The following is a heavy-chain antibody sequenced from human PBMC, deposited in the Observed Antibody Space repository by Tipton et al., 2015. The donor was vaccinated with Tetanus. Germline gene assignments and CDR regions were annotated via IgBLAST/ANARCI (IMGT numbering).Heavy chain of an antibody. CDR1: GGSISSSSFY. CDR2: IYYSGST. V-gene: IGHV4-39*01. D-gene: IGHD2-8*01. J-gene: IGHJ4*02. Sequence: TLSLTCTVSGGSISSSSFYWGWIRQPPGKELEWIGSIYYSGSTYYNPSLKSRVTISVDTSKNQFSLRLSSVTAAAAAVYYCARRQTYCTNGFCPFENWGQGTLVTVSS. CDR3: ARRQTYCTNGFCPFEN.